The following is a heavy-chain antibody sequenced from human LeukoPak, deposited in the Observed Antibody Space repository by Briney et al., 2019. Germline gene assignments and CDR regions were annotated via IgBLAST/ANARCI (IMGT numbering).Heavy chain of an antibody. J-gene: IGHJ4*02. V-gene: IGHV1-69*13. CDR3: ARVGGYCSSTRCYISGPLDH. CDR2: IIPIFGTA. Sequence: SVKVSCKASGGTFRSYAISWVRQAPGQGLEWMGGIIPIFGTANYAQQFQGRVTITADESTITAYMELSSLRSEDTAVYYCARVGGYCSSTRCYISGPLDHWGQGTLVPVLS. D-gene: IGHD2-2*02. CDR1: GGTFRSYA.